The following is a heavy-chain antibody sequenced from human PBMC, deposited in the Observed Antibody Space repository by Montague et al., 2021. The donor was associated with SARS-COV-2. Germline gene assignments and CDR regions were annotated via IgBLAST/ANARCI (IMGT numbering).Heavy chain of an antibody. CDR1: SGSISSDY. CDR2: IYYRGTT. V-gene: IGHV4-59*01. CDR3: AREDRWNWFDP. D-gene: IGHD5-24*01. Sequence: SETLSLTCSVSSGSISSDYWSWIRQSPGKGLEWIGYIYYRGTTNYKPSLKSRVTFSVDTSKNQFSLKLISVTAADTAVYFCAREDRWNWFDPWGQGVLVTVSS. J-gene: IGHJ5*02.